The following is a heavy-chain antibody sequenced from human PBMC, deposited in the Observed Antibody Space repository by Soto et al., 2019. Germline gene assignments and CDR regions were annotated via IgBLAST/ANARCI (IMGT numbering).Heavy chain of an antibody. CDR1: GYSFTSYW. J-gene: IGHJ6*02. D-gene: IGHD2-2*01. CDR3: ASSPRVYCSSTSCRELGNYYGMDV. Sequence: PGESLKISCKGSGYSFTSYWIGWVRQMPGKGLEWMGIIYPGDSDTRYSPSFQGQVTISADKSISTAYLQWSSLKASDTAMYYCASSPRVYCSSTSCRELGNYYGMDVWGQGTTVTVSS. V-gene: IGHV5-51*01. CDR2: IYPGDSDT.